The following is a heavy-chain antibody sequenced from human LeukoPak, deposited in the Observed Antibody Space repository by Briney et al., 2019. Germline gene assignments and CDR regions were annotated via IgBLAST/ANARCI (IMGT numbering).Heavy chain of an antibody. J-gene: IGHJ6*02. V-gene: IGHV1-69*04. Sequence: SVKVSCKASGGTFSSYAISWVRQAPGQGLEWMGRIIPTLGIANYAQKFQGRVTITADKSTSTAYMELSSLRSEDTAVYYCARFSYYGSGSYDGEDVWGQGTTVTVSS. CDR1: GGTFSSYA. CDR2: IIPTLGIA. CDR3: ARFSYYGSGSYDGEDV. D-gene: IGHD3-10*01.